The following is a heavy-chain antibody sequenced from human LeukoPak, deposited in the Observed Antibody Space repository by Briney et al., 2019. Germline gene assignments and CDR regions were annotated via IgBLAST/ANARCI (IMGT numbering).Heavy chain of an antibody. Sequence: ASVKVSCKASGYTFTSYGISWVRQAPGQGLEWMGWINLNSGGTNYAQKFQGRVTITRNTSISTAYMELSSLRSEDTAVYYCARGVRIQLWSWGYYYYYMDVWGKGTTVTVSS. V-gene: IGHV1-8*03. J-gene: IGHJ6*03. CDR2: INLNSGGT. D-gene: IGHD5-18*01. CDR1: GYTFTSYG. CDR3: ARGVRIQLWSWGYYYYYMDV.